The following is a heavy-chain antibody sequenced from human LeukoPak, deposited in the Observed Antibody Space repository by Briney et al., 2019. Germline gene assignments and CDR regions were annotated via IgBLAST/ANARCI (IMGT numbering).Heavy chain of an antibody. Sequence: GGSLRLSCAASGFTFSSYAMSWVRQAPGKGLEWVSGISGSDGSTNYADSVKGRFTISRDNSKNTLYLQMTSLRAEDTAVCFCAKVHTSSWSHWGQGTLVTVSS. J-gene: IGHJ4*02. V-gene: IGHV3-23*01. D-gene: IGHD2-2*01. CDR2: ISGSDGST. CDR3: AKVHTSSWSH. CDR1: GFTFSSYA.